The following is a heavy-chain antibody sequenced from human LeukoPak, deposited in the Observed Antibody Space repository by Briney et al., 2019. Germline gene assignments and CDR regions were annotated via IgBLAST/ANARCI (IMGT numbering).Heavy chain of an antibody. CDR3: ARPSKLATVPDT. Sequence: NTGGSLRLSCAASGFTFSSYSMNWVRQAPGKGLEWVSSISSSSSYIYYADSVKGRFTISRDNARNSLYLQMTSLRAEDTALYYCARPSKLATVPDTWGQGTLVTVSS. D-gene: IGHD5-12*01. J-gene: IGHJ5*02. V-gene: IGHV3-21*01. CDR1: GFTFSSYS. CDR2: ISSSSSYI.